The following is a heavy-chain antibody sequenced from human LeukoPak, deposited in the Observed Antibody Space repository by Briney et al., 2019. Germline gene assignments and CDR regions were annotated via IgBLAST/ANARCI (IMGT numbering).Heavy chain of an antibody. J-gene: IGHJ4*02. CDR3: ARGRGVVVPAAMFLN. CDR2: IYHSGST. Sequence: SETLSLTCTVSGYSISSGYYWGWIRQPPGKGLEWIGSIYHSGSTYYNPSLKSRVTISVDTSKNQFSLKLSSVTAADTAVYYCARGRGVVVPAAMFLNWGQGTLVTVSS. CDR1: GYSISSGYY. V-gene: IGHV4-38-2*02. D-gene: IGHD2-2*01.